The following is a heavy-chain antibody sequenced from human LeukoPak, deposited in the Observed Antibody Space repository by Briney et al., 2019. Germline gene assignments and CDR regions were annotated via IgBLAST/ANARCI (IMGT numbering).Heavy chain of an antibody. V-gene: IGHV3-64*01. D-gene: IGHD3-10*01. CDR3: ARHSMVGDYYYYYYMNV. CDR1: GFTFSSYA. J-gene: IGHJ6*03. Sequence: PGGSLRLSCAASGFTFSSYAMHWVRQAPGKGLEYVSAISSNGGSTYYANSVKGRFTISRDNSKNTLYLQMGSLRAEDMAVYYCARHSMVGDYYYYYYMNVWGKGTTVTVSS. CDR2: ISSNGGST.